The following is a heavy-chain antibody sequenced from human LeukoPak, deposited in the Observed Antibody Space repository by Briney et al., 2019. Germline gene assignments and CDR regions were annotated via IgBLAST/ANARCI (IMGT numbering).Heavy chain of an antibody. J-gene: IGHJ4*02. V-gene: IGHV3-74*01. Sequence: GGSLRLSCAASGFTFSSYWMHWVRQAPGKGLVWVSRINSDGSSTSYADSVKGRFTISRDNAKNSLYLHMNSLRAEDTAVYYCARGTMFPYYFDYWGQGTLVTVSS. CDR3: ARGTMFPYYFDY. CDR1: GFTFSSYW. CDR2: INSDGSST. D-gene: IGHD3-10*02.